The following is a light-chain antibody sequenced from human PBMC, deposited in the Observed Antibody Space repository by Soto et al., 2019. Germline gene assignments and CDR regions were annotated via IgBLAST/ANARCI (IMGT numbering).Light chain of an antibody. Sequence: EIVFTLSPATLSLSPGERATLSCRASQSVIRYLAWYQQRPGQAPRLLIYDSSNRATGVPARFSGSGSGTDFTLTISSLEPEDFAVYYCQQRYNWPPVTFGGGTKVDI. V-gene: IGKV3-11*01. CDR1: QSVIRY. J-gene: IGKJ4*01. CDR3: QQRYNWPPVT. CDR2: DSS.